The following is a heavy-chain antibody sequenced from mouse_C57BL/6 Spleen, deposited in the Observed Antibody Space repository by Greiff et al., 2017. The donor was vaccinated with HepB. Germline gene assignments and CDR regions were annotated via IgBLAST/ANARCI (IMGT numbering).Heavy chain of an antibody. V-gene: IGHV5-9-1*02. D-gene: IGHD2-4*01. J-gene: IGHJ4*01. CDR2: ISSGGDYI. CDR3: TRPYDYDDYYAMDY. Sequence: EVQVVESGAGLVKPGGSLKLSCAASGFTFSSYAMSWVRQTPEKRLEWVAYISSGGDYIYYADTVKGRFTISRDNARNTLYLQLSSLKSEDTAMYYCTRPYDYDDYYAMDYWGQGTSVTVSS. CDR1: GFTFSSYA.